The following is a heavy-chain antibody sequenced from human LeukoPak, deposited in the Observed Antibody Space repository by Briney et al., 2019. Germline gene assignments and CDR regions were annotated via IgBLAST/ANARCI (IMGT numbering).Heavy chain of an antibody. CDR1: GYSISSGYF. CDR2: FYHSGIT. J-gene: IGHJ5*02. V-gene: IGHV4-38-2*02. Sequence: SETLSLTCTVSGYSISSGYFWGWIRQPPGKGLEWIGSFYHSGITYYNPSLKSRVTISVDTSKNRFSLNLTSVTAADTALYFCARTHFDSLGWFDPWGQGIQVIVSS. D-gene: IGHD3-9*01. CDR3: ARTHFDSLGWFDP.